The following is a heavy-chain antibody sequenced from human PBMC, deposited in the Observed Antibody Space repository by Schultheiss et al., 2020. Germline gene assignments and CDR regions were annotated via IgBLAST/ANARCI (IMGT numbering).Heavy chain of an antibody. J-gene: IGHJ6*02. V-gene: IGHV4-59*12. CDR1: GGSISGYY. Sequence: SETLSLTCSVSGGSISGYYWSWIRQPPGKGLEWIGNIHHSGSPYYNPSLKSRVTISVDTSKNQFSLNLTSVTAADTAVYYCARLGTAARHLDVWGQGTTVTVSS. CDR3: ARLGTAARHLDV. CDR2: IHHSGSP. D-gene: IGHD6-13*01.